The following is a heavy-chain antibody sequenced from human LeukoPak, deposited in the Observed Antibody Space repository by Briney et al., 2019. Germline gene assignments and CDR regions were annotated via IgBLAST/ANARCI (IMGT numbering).Heavy chain of an antibody. CDR1: GVSISSSNW. J-gene: IGHJ5*02. CDR3: ARDNNGDYYDYNWFDP. Sequence: SETLSLTCAVSGVSISSSNWWSWVRQPPGKGLEWIGEIYHSGSTNYNPSLKSRVTISVDKSKNQFSLKLSSVTAADTAVYYCARDNNGDYYDYNWFDPWGQGTLVTVSS. D-gene: IGHD3-22*01. CDR2: IYHSGST. V-gene: IGHV4-4*02.